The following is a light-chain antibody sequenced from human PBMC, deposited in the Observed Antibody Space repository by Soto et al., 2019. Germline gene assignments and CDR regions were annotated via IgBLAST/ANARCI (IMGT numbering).Light chain of an antibody. CDR1: QSVSSN. V-gene: IGKV3D-11*02. CDR3: QQRSNWHPIT. CDR2: DAS. J-gene: IGKJ5*01. Sequence: ILMTQSPATLSVSPGQRATLSCRASQSVSSNLAWYQQKPGQATRLLIYDASNRANGIPARFSGSGSGTDFTLTISSLEPEDFAFYYCQQRSNWHPITFGQGTRLEIK.